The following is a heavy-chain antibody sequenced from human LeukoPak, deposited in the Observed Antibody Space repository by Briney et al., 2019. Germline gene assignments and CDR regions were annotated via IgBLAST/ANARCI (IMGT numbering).Heavy chain of an antibody. D-gene: IGHD4-17*01. Sequence: ASVKVSCKASGGTFSSYAISWVRQAPGQGLEWMGWISAYNGNTNYAQKFQGRVTITRDTSASTAYMELSSLRSEDTAVYYCARVPMTTVTRGGFWFDPWGQGTLVTVSS. CDR1: GGTFSSYA. CDR2: ISAYNGNT. J-gene: IGHJ5*02. V-gene: IGHV1-18*01. CDR3: ARVPMTTVTRGGFWFDP.